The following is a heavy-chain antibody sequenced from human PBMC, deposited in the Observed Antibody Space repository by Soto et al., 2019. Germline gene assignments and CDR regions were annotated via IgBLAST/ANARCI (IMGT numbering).Heavy chain of an antibody. D-gene: IGHD2-21*02. Sequence: SETLSLTCTVSGASISSSDYYWGWVRQTPGKGLDWIGNIYYSGTTYYSPSLKSRVTISVDTSKNQFSLKLNSVTAADTALYFCARQRTSVVTQAYFDVWGPGSLVTVSS. V-gene: IGHV4-39*01. CDR2: IYYSGTT. J-gene: IGHJ4*02. CDR1: GASISSSDYY. CDR3: ARQRTSVVTQAYFDV.